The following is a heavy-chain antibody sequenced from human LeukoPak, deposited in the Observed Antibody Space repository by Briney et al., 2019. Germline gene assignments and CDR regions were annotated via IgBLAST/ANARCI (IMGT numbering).Heavy chain of an antibody. Sequence: SETLSLTCAVYGGSFSGYFWSWIRQPPGKGLEWIGDINHNGGTNYNPSLKSRVTISVDTSKNQFSLRLSSVTAADTAVYYCARLTSSWYQDWYFDLWGRGTLVTVSS. D-gene: IGHD6-13*01. CDR3: ARLTSSWYQDWYFDL. CDR2: INHNGGT. CDR1: GGSFSGYF. V-gene: IGHV4-34*01. J-gene: IGHJ2*01.